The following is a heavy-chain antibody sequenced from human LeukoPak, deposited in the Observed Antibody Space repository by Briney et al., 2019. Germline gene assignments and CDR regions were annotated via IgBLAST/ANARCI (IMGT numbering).Heavy chain of an antibody. Sequence: SETLSLTCAVYGGSFSGYYWSWIRQPPGKGLEWIGEINHNGSTNYNPSLKSRVTISVDTSKNQFSLKLSSVTAAGTAVYYCAGTSSTSPGGGYYFDYWGQGTLVTVSS. D-gene: IGHD2-2*01. CDR2: INHNGST. V-gene: IGHV4-34*01. J-gene: IGHJ4*02. CDR3: AGTSSTSPGGGYYFDY. CDR1: GGSFSGYY.